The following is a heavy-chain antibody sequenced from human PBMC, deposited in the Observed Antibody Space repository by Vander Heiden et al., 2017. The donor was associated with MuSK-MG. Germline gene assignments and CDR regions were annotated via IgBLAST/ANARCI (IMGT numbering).Heavy chain of an antibody. D-gene: IGHD5-12*01. CDR2: ISGSGGST. Sequence: EMQLLESGGGLVQLGGALTPFCAASGYTFSSYAMSWVRQAPGRGLEWVSAISGSGGSTYYADSVKGRFTISRDNSKNTLYLQMKSLRAEDTAVYYCAKDGVATRTYFDYWGQGTLVTVSS. J-gene: IGHJ4*02. CDR1: GYTFSSYA. V-gene: IGHV3-23*01. CDR3: AKDGVATRTYFDY.